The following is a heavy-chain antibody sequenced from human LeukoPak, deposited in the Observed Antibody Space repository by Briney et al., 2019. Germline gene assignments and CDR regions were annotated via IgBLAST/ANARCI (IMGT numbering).Heavy chain of an antibody. V-gene: IGHV3-48*03. Sequence: GGSLRLSCAASGFTFSSYEMNWVRQAPGKGLEWVSYISSSGSTIYYADSVKGRFTISRDNAKNSLYLQMNSLRAEDTAVYYCGRESLGGYFDWLSPFDYWGQGTLVTVSS. CDR1: GFTFSSYE. CDR2: ISSSGSTI. CDR3: GRESLGGYFDWLSPFDY. D-gene: IGHD3-9*01. J-gene: IGHJ4*02.